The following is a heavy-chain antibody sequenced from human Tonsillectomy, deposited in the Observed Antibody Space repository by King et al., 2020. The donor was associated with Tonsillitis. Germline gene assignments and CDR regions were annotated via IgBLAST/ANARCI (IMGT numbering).Heavy chain of an antibody. D-gene: IGHD4-17*01. CDR2: IYSSGST. CDR1: GGSISSYY. V-gene: IGHV4-4*07. J-gene: IGHJ2*01. CDR3: ARAESDYARNLFFDL. Sequence: LQLQESGPGLVKSSETLSLTCTVSGGSISSYYWSWIRQPAGKGLEWIGRIYSSGSTNYNPSLKSRVTMSVDTSKNKFSLKISSVTAADTAVYNSARAESDYARNLFFDLWGRGTLVTVSS.